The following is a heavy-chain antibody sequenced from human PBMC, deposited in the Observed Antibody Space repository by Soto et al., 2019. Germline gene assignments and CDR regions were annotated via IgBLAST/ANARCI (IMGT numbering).Heavy chain of an antibody. D-gene: IGHD6-19*01. Sequence: SQTLSLTCAISGDSVASNSAAWNWIRPSPSRGLEWLGRTYYRSKWYNDYAVSVKSRITINPDTSKNQFSLQLNSVTPEDTAVYYCARDDKTQQLLVEHHYSYGMDVRGQAPTVTGS. V-gene: IGHV6-1*01. CDR2: TYYRSKWYN. CDR3: ARDDKTQQLLVEHHYSYGMDV. CDR1: GDSVASNSAA. J-gene: IGHJ6*02.